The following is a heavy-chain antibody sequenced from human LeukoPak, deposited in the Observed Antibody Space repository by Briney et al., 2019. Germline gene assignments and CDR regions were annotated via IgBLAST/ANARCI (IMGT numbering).Heavy chain of an antibody. Sequence: PGGSLRLSCAASEFTFDDYAMHWVRQAPGKGLEWVSLISGDGGDTSYADSVKGRFTISRDNSKNSLYLQMNSLTTEDTALYYCTKGIGGSDYYGVGYWGQGTLVTVSS. V-gene: IGHV3-43*02. CDR2: ISGDGGDT. D-gene: IGHD3-3*01. J-gene: IGHJ4*02. CDR1: EFTFDDYA. CDR3: TKGIGGSDYYGVGY.